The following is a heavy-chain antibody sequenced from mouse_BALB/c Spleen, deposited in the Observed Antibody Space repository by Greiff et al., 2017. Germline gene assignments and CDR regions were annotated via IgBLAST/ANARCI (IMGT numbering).Heavy chain of an antibody. V-gene: IGHV3-6*02. Sequence: DVKLQESGPGLVKPSQSLSLTCSVTGYSITSGYYWNWIRQFPGNKLEWMGYISYDGSNNYNPSLKNRISITRDTSKNQFFLKLNSVTTEDTATYYCASLYDYDAMDYWGQGTSVTVSS. CDR3: ASLYDYDAMDY. CDR2: ISYDGSN. CDR1: GYSITSGYY. D-gene: IGHD2-3*01. J-gene: IGHJ4*01.